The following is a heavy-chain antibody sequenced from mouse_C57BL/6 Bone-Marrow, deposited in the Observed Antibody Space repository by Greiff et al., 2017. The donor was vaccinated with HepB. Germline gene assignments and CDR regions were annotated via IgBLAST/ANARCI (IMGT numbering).Heavy chain of an antibody. CDR1: GYAFSSSW. CDR3: ARETHYYGSMFAY. V-gene: IGHV1-82*01. CDR2: IYPGDGDT. Sequence: VQLQESGPELVKPGASVKISCKASGYAFSSSWMNWVKQRPGKGLEWIGRIYPGDGDTNYNGKFKGKANLTADKSSRTAYMQLSCLSAEDSAVYFCARETHYYGSMFAYWGQGTPGTVS. J-gene: IGHJ3*01. D-gene: IGHD1-1*01.